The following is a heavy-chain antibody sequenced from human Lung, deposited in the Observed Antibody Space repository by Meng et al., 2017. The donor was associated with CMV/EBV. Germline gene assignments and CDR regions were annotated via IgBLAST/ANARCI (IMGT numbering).Heavy chain of an antibody. Sequence: GGSLRLSCAASGFTFSSYGMHWVRQAPGKGLEWVAFIRYDGSNKFYADSVKGRFTISRDNSKNTLYLQMNSLRAEDTAVYYCAKGVSHCSSTSCSNFAYWGQGTLVTVSS. D-gene: IGHD2-2*01. CDR1: GFTFSSYG. V-gene: IGHV3-30*02. CDR3: AKGVSHCSSTSCSNFAY. J-gene: IGHJ4*03. CDR2: IRYDGSNK.